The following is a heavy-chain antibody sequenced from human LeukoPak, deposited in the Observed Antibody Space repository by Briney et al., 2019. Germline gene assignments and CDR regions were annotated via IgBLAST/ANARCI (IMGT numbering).Heavy chain of an antibody. D-gene: IGHD3-22*01. V-gene: IGHV1-18*01. CDR2: ISAYNGNT. J-gene: IGHJ4*02. CDR3: ARLYYDSSGYYNYYFDY. Sequence: ASVKVSCKASGYTFTSYGISWVRQAPGQGLEWMGWISAYNGNTNYARKLQGRVTMTTDTSTSTAYMELRSLRSDDTAVYYCARLYYDSSGYYNYYFDYWGQGTLVTVSS. CDR1: GYTFTSYG.